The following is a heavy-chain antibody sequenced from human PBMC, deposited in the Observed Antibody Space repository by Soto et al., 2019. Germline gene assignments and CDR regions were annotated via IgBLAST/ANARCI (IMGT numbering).Heavy chain of an antibody. V-gene: IGHV3-30-3*01. CDR1: GFTFSSYA. CDR3: ARVLGNWNDDYFGY. D-gene: IGHD1-1*01. CDR2: ISYDGSNK. Sequence: GGSLRLSCAASGFTFSSYAMHWVRQAPGKGLEWVAVISYDGSNKYYADSVKGRFTISRDNSKNTLYLQMNSLRAEDTAVYYCARVLGNWNDDYFGYWGQGTLVTVSS. J-gene: IGHJ4*02.